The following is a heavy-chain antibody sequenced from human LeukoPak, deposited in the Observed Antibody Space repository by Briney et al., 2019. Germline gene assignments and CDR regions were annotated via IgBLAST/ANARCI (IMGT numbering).Heavy chain of an antibody. J-gene: IGHJ5*02. CDR3: ARDNRRNEEGLTSWWFDP. CDR2: INPTGGST. V-gene: IGHV1-46*01. D-gene: IGHD1-14*01. Sequence: GASVKVSCKASGYTFTNHYAHWVRQAPGQGLEWMGLINPTGGSTKYAQKFQGRLTLTRDTSTSTDYMELSSLRSEDTAVYYCARDNRRNEEGLTSWWFDPWGQGTLVTVSS. CDR1: GYTFTNHY.